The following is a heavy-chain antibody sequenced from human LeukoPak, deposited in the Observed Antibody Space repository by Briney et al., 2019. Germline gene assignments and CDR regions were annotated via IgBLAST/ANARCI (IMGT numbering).Heavy chain of an antibody. V-gene: IGHV1-46*01. CDR2: INPSGGST. D-gene: IGHD4-23*01. CDR1: GYTFTSYY. J-gene: IGHJ5*02. Sequence: ASVKVSCKASGYTFTSYYMHWVRQAPGQGLEWMGIINPSGGSTSYAQKFQGRVTMTRDMSTSTDYMELSSLRSEDTAVYYCARDNSVEDTAWWFDPWGQGTLVTVSA. CDR3: ARDNSVEDTAWWFDP.